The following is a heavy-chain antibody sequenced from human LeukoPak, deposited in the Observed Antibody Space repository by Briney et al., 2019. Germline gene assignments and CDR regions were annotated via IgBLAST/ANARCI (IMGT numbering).Heavy chain of an antibody. CDR1: GFTFASYA. D-gene: IGHD6-19*01. CDR3: AKRSALVDGWFDY. J-gene: IGHJ4*02. Sequence: PGGSLRLSCAASGFTFASYAMSWVRQAPGKGLEWVSAISGSGVSTYYADSVEGRFTISRDNSKNTLYLQMNSLGAEDTALYYCAKRSALVDGWFDYWGQGTLVTVSS. V-gene: IGHV3-23*01. CDR2: ISGSGVST.